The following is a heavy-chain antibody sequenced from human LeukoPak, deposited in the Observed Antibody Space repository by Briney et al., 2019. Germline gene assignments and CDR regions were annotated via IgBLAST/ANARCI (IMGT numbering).Heavy chain of an antibody. CDR1: GGTFSSYA. V-gene: IGHV1-69*13. Sequence: SVKVSCKASGGTFSSYAISWVRQAPGQGLEWMGGIIPIFGTANYAQKFQGRVTITADESTSTAYMELSSLRSEDTAVYYCAREGVVSGAFDIWGQGTMVTVSS. CDR2: IIPIFGTA. J-gene: IGHJ3*02. CDR3: AREGVVSGAFDI. D-gene: IGHD3-3*01.